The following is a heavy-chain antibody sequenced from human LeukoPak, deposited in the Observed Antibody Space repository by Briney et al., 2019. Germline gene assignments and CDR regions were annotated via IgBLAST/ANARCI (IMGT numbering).Heavy chain of an antibody. Sequence: GGSLRLSCAASGFTFSSYAMHWVRQAPGKGLEYVSAISSNGGSTYYANSVKGRFTISRDNSKNTLYLQMGSLRAEDMAVYYCAKTPIAVADPSYFDYWGQGTLVTVSS. J-gene: IGHJ4*02. D-gene: IGHD6-19*01. CDR1: GFTFSSYA. CDR2: ISSNGGST. V-gene: IGHV3-64*01. CDR3: AKTPIAVADPSYFDY.